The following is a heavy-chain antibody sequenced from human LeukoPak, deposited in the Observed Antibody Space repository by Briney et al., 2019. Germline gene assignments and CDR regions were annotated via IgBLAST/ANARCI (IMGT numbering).Heavy chain of an antibody. CDR1: GGSISSYY. J-gene: IGHJ3*02. Sequence: SETLSLTCTVSGGSISSYYWSWIRQPPGKGLEWIGYIYYSGSTNYNPSLKSRVTLSVDTSKNQFSLKLSSVTAADTAVYYCARDLAMVGATDAFDIWGQGTMVTVSS. CDR3: ARDLAMVGATDAFDI. CDR2: IYYSGST. V-gene: IGHV4-59*01. D-gene: IGHD1-26*01.